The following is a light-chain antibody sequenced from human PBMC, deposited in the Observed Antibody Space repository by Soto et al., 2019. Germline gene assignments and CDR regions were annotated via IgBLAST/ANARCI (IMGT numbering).Light chain of an antibody. CDR2: AAS. V-gene: IGKV1-39*01. CDR1: KTAASY. Sequence: IQMTQYPSSLSASVGDRVTITCGASKTAASYLNWYQQRPGKAPKLLIRAASRLESGVPARLSGSGSVTEFTLTISSLQPEDVETYYCQQSFNTPFTFGPGTKVDV. CDR3: QQSFNTPFT. J-gene: IGKJ3*01.